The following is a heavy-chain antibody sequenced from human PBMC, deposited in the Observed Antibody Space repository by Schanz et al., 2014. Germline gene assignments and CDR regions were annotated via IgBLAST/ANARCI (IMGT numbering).Heavy chain of an antibody. J-gene: IGHJ4*02. CDR2: LSEGGGGT. D-gene: IGHD5-12*01. CDR3: ARKVVATIGGYYDN. Sequence: EVQVVESGGGLAQPGGSLRLSCAASGFTLSNYAMSWVRQAPGKGLEWVSALSEGGGGTHYADSVRGRFTISSDSSKNTLYQQMKSLRAEDSAGDCGARKVVATIGGYYDNWGQGTLVNVSS. CDR1: GFTLSNYA. V-gene: IGHV3-23*04.